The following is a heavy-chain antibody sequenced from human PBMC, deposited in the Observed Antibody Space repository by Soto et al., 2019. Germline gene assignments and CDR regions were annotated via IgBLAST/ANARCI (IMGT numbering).Heavy chain of an antibody. D-gene: IGHD2-15*01. V-gene: IGHV1-46*01. CDR3: ARVSAYCSGGSGYSLGGQFYYGMDV. CDR1: GYTLTRYY. J-gene: IGHJ6*02. Sequence: QVQLVQSGAEVKKPGASVKVSCKASGYTLTRYYIHWVRQAPGQGLEWMGIINPSGGSTSYAQKFQGRVTMTRDTYTSTVYMELSSLRSEDTAVYYCARVSAYCSGGSGYSLGGQFYYGMDVWGQGTTVTVSS. CDR2: INPSGGST.